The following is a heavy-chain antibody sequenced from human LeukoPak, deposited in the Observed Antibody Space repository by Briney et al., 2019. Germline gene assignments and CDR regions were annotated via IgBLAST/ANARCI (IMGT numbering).Heavy chain of an antibody. J-gene: IGHJ6*02. CDR1: GFTFDDYA. CDR2: ISWNSGSI. Sequence: PGGSLRLSCAASGFTFDDYAMHWVRQAPGKGLEWVSGISWNSGSIGYADSVKGRFTISRDNAKNSLYLQMNSLRAEDTALYYCAKDKADGSYYYDSSGYSHYYYGMDVWGQGPTVTVSS. D-gene: IGHD3-22*01. V-gene: IGHV3-9*01. CDR3: AKDKADGSYYYDSSGYSHYYYGMDV.